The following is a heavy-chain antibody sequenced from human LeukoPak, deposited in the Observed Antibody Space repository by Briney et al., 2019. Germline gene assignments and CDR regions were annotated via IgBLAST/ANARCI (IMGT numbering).Heavy chain of an antibody. D-gene: IGHD4-17*01. V-gene: IGHV3-30-3*02. J-gene: IGHJ4*02. CDR2: ISYDGSNK. CDR3: SKKGQNDDYGKPD. CDR1: GFTFSSYA. Sequence: GRSLRLSCAASGFTFSSYAMHWVRQAPGKGLEWVAVISYDGSNKYYADSVKGRFTISRDNSQNTLSLQMNSLKAEDTAVYYCSKKGQNDDYGKPDWGQGTLVTVSS.